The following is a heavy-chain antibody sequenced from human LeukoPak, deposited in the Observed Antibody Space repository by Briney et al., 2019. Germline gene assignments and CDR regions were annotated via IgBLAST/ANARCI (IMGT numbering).Heavy chain of an antibody. CDR2: ISYDGNNK. V-gene: IGHV3-30*03. J-gene: IGHJ4*02. CDR3: TRERDLSLYHFKY. Sequence: PGGSLRLSCAASGFTFDSYGMHWVRQAPGKGLEWMAVISYDGNNKYYANSVKGRFTISRDNSKNTLYLQMNSLRAEDTAMYYCTRERDLSLYHFKYWGQGALVTVSS. CDR1: GFTFDSYG.